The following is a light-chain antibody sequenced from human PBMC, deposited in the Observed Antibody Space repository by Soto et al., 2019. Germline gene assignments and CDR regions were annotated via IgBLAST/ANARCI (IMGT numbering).Light chain of an antibody. Sequence: QSVLTQPPSASGSPGQSVTISCTGTSSDIGAYIYVSWYQQHPGKAPKLMISEVSRRPSGVPERFSGSKSGNTASLTVSGLQADDEAHYYCSSSAGSNNFVFGTGTKLTVL. CDR1: SSDIGAYIY. J-gene: IGLJ1*01. CDR3: SSSAGSNNFV. V-gene: IGLV2-8*01. CDR2: EVS.